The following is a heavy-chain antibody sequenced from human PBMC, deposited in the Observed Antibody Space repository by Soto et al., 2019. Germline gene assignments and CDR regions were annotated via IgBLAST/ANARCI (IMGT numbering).Heavy chain of an antibody. V-gene: IGHV3-13*05. CDR3: ARTDRDFYGLDV. CDR2: ISAAGDP. CDR1: GFTFRNYD. J-gene: IGHJ6*02. Sequence: EVQLVESGGGLVQPGGSLRLSCEASGFTFRNYDMHWVRQGTGKGLVWVSGISAAGDPDYADSVEGRFTISRENAQNSFFLQMNSPRVGDTAVYYCARTDRDFYGLDVWGQGTTVIVSS.